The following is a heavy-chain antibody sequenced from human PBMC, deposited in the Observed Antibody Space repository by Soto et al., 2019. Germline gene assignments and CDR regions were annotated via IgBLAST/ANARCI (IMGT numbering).Heavy chain of an antibody. D-gene: IGHD3-16*01. CDR1: GHTLASYD. Sequence: QVQLGQSGAEVRKPGASVKVSCKASGHTLASYDINWVRQATGQGLEWMGWMTPDSGDTGYAQKFQGRVTMTWDTSITTAYMELSSLRSDETAVYYGAGDPFYGWFDSWGQGTLVTVSS. V-gene: IGHV1-8*01. CDR3: AGDPFYGWFDS. J-gene: IGHJ5*01. CDR2: MTPDSGDT.